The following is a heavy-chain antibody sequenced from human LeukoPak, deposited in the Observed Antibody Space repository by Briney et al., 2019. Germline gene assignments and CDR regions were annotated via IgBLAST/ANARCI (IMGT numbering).Heavy chain of an antibody. D-gene: IGHD3-22*01. CDR1: GYTFTSYD. CDR2: MNPNSGNT. J-gene: IGHJ4*02. Sequence: GASVKVSCKASGYTFTSYDINWVRQATGQGLEWMGWMNPNSGNTGYAQKFQGRVTMTRNTSISTAYMELSRLRSDDTAMYYCARTGDYYDTSTYYEFDYWGQGTLVTVSS. CDR3: ARTGDYYDTSTYYEFDY. V-gene: IGHV1-8*01.